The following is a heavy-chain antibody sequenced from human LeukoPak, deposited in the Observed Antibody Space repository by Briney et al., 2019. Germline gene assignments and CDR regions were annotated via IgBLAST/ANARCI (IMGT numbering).Heavy chain of an antibody. Sequence: GGSQRLSCAASGFTFSSYSMNWVRQAPGKGLEWVSSISSSSSYIYYADSVKGRFTISRDNAKNSLYLQMNSLRAEDTAVYYCAREGHYYYMDVWGKGTTVTVSS. CDR2: ISSSSSYI. CDR3: AREGHYYYMDV. J-gene: IGHJ6*03. V-gene: IGHV3-21*01. CDR1: GFTFSSYS.